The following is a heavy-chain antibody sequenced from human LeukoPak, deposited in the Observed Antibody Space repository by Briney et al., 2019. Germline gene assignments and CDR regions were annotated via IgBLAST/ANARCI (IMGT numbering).Heavy chain of an antibody. V-gene: IGHV1-46*01. CDR1: GYNFTGNY. CDR3: ARSSYCTNGVCYPYYYYGMDV. J-gene: IGHJ6*02. D-gene: IGHD2-8*01. Sequence: ASVKVSCKTSGYNFTGNYMHWVRQAPGQGLEWMGIINPSGGSTSHAQKFQGRVTMTRDTSTSTVYMELSSLRSEDTAVYYCARSSYCTNGVCYPYYYYGMDVWGQGTTVTVSS. CDR2: INPSGGST.